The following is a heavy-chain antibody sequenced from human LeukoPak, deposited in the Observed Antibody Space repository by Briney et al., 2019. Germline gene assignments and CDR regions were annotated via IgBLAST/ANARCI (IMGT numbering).Heavy chain of an antibody. J-gene: IGHJ6*02. D-gene: IGHD6-13*01. CDR3: ARGRIAAAAPSNMDV. Sequence: SGGSLRLSCAASGFTFSSYAMHWVRQAPGKGLEWVAVISYDGSNKYYADSVKGRFTISRDNSKNTLYLQMNSLRAEDTAVYYCARGRIAAAAPSNMDVWGQGTTVTVSS. V-gene: IGHV3-30-3*01. CDR2: ISYDGSNK. CDR1: GFTFSSYA.